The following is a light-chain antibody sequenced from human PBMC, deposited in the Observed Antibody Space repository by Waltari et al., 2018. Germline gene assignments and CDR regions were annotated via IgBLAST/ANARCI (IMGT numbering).Light chain of an antibody. V-gene: IGLV2-8*01. CDR1: STDVGGFSS. CDR3: SSYGGDNNYV. CDR2: EVA. J-gene: IGLJ1*01. Sequence: QSALTQPPSASGSPGQSVTIPCPGPSTDVGGFSSVSWFQQHPGKAPKLIIYEVAKRPSGVPDRFSGSKSGNTASLTVSGLQAEDEADYYCSSYGGDNNYVFGSGTKVTVL.